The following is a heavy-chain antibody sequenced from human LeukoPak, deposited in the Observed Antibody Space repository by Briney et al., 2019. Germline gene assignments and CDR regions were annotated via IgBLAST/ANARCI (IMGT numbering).Heavy chain of an antibody. CDR3: ARLPSRSCSSSSCYVVDY. CDR2: IYPGDSDT. Sequence: GESLKISCKSSGYTFTNYWIGWARQMPGKGLEWMGIIYPGDSDTRYSPSFQGQVTISADKSISAAYLQWSSLQASDTAMYYCARLPSRSCSSSSCYVVDYWGQGTLVTVSS. V-gene: IGHV5-51*01. J-gene: IGHJ4*02. CDR1: GYTFTNYW. D-gene: IGHD2-2*01.